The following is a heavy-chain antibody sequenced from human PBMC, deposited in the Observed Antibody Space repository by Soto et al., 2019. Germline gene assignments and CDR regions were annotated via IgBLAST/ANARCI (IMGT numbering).Heavy chain of an antibody. CDR3: ARHLDCGGDCYLDY. CDR2: IYYSGST. Sequence: SETLSLTCTVSGGSISSYYWSWIRQPPGKGLEWIGYIYYSGSTNYNPSLKSRVTISVDTSKNQFSLKLSSVTAADTAVYYCARHLDCGGDCYLDYWGQGTLVTVSS. J-gene: IGHJ4*02. D-gene: IGHD2-21*02. CDR1: GGSISSYY. V-gene: IGHV4-59*01.